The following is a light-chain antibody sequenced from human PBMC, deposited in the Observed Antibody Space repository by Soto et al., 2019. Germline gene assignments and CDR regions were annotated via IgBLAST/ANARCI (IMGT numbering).Light chain of an antibody. CDR3: SSYAGINNLGV. Sequence: QSVLTQPPSASGSPGHSVTISCTGTTSDVGGYKYVSWYQQHPGKAPKLMIFEVNKRPSGVPHRFSVAKSGNTASLTVSGLQAEYEADYYCSSYAGINNLGVFGTGTKVNVL. V-gene: IGLV2-8*01. J-gene: IGLJ1*01. CDR2: EVN. CDR1: TSDVGGYKY.